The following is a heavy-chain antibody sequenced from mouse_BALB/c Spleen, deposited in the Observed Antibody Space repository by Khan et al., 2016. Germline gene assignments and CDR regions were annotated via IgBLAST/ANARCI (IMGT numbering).Heavy chain of an antibody. Sequence: VQLQQSGPSLVKPSQTLSLTCSVTGDSIPSGYWNWIRNFPGNKLEYMGYISYIGSTSYTPSLKSRISITRDTSKNQYYLQLNSVTTEDTATYYCTGYDGYYFDYWGQGTTLTVSS. V-gene: IGHV3-8*02. CDR2: ISYIGST. CDR1: GDSIPSGY. J-gene: IGHJ2*01. D-gene: IGHD2-3*01. CDR3: TGYDGYYFDY.